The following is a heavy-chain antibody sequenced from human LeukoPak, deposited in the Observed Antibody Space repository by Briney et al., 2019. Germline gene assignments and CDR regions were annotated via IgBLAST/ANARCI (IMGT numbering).Heavy chain of an antibody. CDR3: AKRWQGNARTLDY. J-gene: IGHJ4*02. CDR2: ISGSGCTT. V-gene: IGHV3-23*01. D-gene: IGHD5-24*01. CDR1: GFTFSDYA. Sequence: GGSLTLSCAASGFTFSDYAITWVRQAPGKGLEGVSAISGSGCTTYYADSVKGRFTISRDNSKNTLYLQMNSLRDEDPDIYFCAKRWQGNARTLDYWGQGNLVNVSS.